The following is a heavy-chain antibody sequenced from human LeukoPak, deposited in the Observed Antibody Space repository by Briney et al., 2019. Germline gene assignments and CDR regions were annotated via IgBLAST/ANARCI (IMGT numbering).Heavy chain of an antibody. D-gene: IGHD2-15*01. V-gene: IGHV3-21*01. CDR3: AREGGYCYGASCRFFDS. J-gene: IGHJ4*02. CDR2: INTRSYI. CDR1: RFTFSSYS. Sequence: PGGSLRLSCAASRFTFSSYSMNWVRQAPGKGLEWVSSINTRSYIYSADSVKGRFTISRDNDKNSVYLQMNSLRAEDTAVYYCAREGGYCYGASCRFFDSWGQGTLLTVSS.